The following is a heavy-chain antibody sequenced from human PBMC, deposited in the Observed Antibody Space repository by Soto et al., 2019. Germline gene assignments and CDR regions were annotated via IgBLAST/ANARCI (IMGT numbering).Heavy chain of an antibody. D-gene: IGHD3-3*01. CDR3: ASARRFLEWLPNDY. J-gene: IGHJ4*02. V-gene: IGHV4-31*03. Sequence: SETLSLTCTVSGGSISSGGYYWSWILQHPGKGLEWIGYIYYSGSTYYNPSLKSRVTISVDTSKNQFSLKLSSVTAADTAVYYCASARRFLEWLPNDYWGQGTLVTVSS. CDR1: GGSISSGGYY. CDR2: IYYSGST.